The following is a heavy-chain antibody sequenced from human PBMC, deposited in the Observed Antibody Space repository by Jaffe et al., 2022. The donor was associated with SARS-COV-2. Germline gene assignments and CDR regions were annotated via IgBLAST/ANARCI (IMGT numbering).Heavy chain of an antibody. CDR2: ISGSSNTI. V-gene: IGHV3-11*01. Sequence: QLQLVESGGGLVKPGGSLRLSCAASGFAFSDYYMSWIRQAPGKGLEWISYISGSSNTIYYADSVRGRFTISRDNAKRSLFLQMSSLSAEDTAVYYCARHDRRYYDNSGYYPWGQGTLVTVSS. CDR1: GFAFSDYY. CDR3: ARHDRRYYDNSGYYP. D-gene: IGHD3-22*01. J-gene: IGHJ5*02.